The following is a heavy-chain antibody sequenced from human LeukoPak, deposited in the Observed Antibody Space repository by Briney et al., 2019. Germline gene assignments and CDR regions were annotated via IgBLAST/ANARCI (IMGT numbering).Heavy chain of an antibody. CDR1: GGTFISYA. D-gene: IGHD6-13*01. CDR3: ARAGYSSSWYGSYWFDP. CDR2: IIPIFGTA. Sequence: GASVKVSCKASGGTFISYAIGWVRQAPGQGVEWMGGIIPIFGTANYAQKFQGRVTITTAESTSTAYMELSSLRSEDTAVYYCARAGYSSSWYGSYWFDPWGQGTLVTVSS. V-gene: IGHV1-69*05. J-gene: IGHJ5*02.